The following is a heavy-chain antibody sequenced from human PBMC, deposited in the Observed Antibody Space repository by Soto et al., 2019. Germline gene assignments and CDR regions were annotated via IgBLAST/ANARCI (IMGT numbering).Heavy chain of an antibody. CDR3: AKQEGYVYYFDY. D-gene: IGHD3-16*01. CDR2: ISYDGSNK. Sequence: GGSLRLSCAASGFTFSSYGMHWVRQAPGKGLEWVAVISYDGSNKYYADSVKGRFTISRDNSKNTLYLQMNSLRAEDTAVYYCAKQEGYVYYFDYWGQGTLVTVSS. V-gene: IGHV3-30*18. J-gene: IGHJ4*02. CDR1: GFTFSSYG.